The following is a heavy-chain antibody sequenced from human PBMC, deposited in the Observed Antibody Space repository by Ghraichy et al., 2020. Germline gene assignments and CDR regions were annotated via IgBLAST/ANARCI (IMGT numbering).Heavy chain of an antibody. J-gene: IGHJ4*02. CDR3: ARVGRQVAAGTAFDF. CDR1: GDSLSGAY. CDR2: IHYSGTT. Sequence: GSLRLSCTVSGDSLSGAYWSWIRLPPGKGLEWIGYIHYSGTTHYHPSLKSRVTVSVDTSKNQFSLKLSPVTAADTAVYYCARVGRQVAAGTAFDFWGQGTLVTVSS. D-gene: IGHD6-13*01. V-gene: IGHV4-59*01.